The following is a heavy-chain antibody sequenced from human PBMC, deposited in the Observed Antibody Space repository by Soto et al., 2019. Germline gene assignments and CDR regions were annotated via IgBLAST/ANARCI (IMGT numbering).Heavy chain of an antibody. Sequence: QVQLQESGPGLVKPSETLSLTCTVSGGSISSYYWSWIRQPPGKGLEWIGYIYYSGSTNYNPSLKSRVTISVDTSKHQFSLKLSSVTAADTAVYYCARSSVSIAAAGTSYFDYWGQGTLVTVSS. V-gene: IGHV4-59*01. CDR3: ARSSVSIAAAGTSYFDY. CDR1: GGSISSYY. D-gene: IGHD6-13*01. CDR2: IYYSGST. J-gene: IGHJ4*02.